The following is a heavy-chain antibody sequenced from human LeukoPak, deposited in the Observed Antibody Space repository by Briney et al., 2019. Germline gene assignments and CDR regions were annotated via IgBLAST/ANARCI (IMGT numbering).Heavy chain of an antibody. CDR3: ASGGDDSSGYYFDYFDY. Sequence: ASVKVSCKASGYTFTSYGISWVRQAPGQGLEWMGWISAYNGNTNYAQKLQGRVTITADKSTSTAYMELSSLRSEDTAVYYCASGGDDSSGYYFDYFDYWGQGTLVTVSS. J-gene: IGHJ4*02. CDR2: ISAYNGNT. CDR1: GYTFTSYG. D-gene: IGHD3-22*01. V-gene: IGHV1-18*01.